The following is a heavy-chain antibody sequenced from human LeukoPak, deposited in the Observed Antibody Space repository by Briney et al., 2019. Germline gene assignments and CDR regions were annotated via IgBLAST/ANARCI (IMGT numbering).Heavy chain of an antibody. CDR2: IYTSGST. V-gene: IGHV4-4*07. CDR1: GGYISSYY. CDR3: GREGSGSRYYYYYGMDA. D-gene: IGHD3-10*01. Sequence: SETLSLTCTVSGGYISSYYWNWIRQPAGKGLEWIGRIYTSGSTNYNPSLKSRVTMSVDTSKNQFSLKLSSVTAADTAVYYCGREGSGSRYYYYYGMDAWGQGTTVTVSS. J-gene: IGHJ6*02.